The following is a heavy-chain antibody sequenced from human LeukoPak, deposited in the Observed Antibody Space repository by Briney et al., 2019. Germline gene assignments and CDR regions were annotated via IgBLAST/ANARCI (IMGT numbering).Heavy chain of an antibody. D-gene: IGHD1-26*01. CDR1: GGXFSGYY. CDR3: ARGAWNSYVGTTHIDY. CDR2: INHSGST. J-gene: IGHJ4*02. V-gene: IGHV4-34*01. Sequence: SETLSLTCAVYGGXFSGYYCSWIRQPPGKGLEWIGEINHSGSTNYNPSLKSRVTISVDTSKNQFSLKLRSVTAADTAVYYCARGAWNSYVGTTHIDYWGQGTLVTVSS.